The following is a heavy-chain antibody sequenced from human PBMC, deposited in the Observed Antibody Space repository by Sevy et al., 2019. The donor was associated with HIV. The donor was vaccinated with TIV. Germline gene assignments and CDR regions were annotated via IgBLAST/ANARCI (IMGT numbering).Heavy chain of an antibody. Sequence: ASVKVSCKTSGYSFTGFYIHWVRQAPGQGLEWMGWINPYSGGTYYTQNFQGRFTMTRDTSISTAYMELSRLRSDDTAMYYCARLAARWGQGTRVTVSS. CDR2: INPYSGGT. CDR3: ARLAAR. D-gene: IGHD2-15*01. CDR1: GYSFTGFY. V-gene: IGHV1-2*02. J-gene: IGHJ4*02.